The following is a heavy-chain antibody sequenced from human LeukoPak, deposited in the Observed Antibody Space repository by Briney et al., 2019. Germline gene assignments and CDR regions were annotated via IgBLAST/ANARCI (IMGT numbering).Heavy chain of an antibody. CDR3: AKDRYFRDYDYYGLDF. V-gene: IGHV3-30*18. Sequence: GGSLRLSCAASGFTFSSTGMHWVRQAPGKGLEWVAVISYDAYYTYYAESMKGRFTISRDNSKDTLYLQMNSLRVEDTAVYYCAKDRYFRDYDYYGLDFWGQGATVTVS. D-gene: IGHD1-14*01. J-gene: IGHJ6*02. CDR1: GFTFSSTG. CDR2: ISYDAYYT.